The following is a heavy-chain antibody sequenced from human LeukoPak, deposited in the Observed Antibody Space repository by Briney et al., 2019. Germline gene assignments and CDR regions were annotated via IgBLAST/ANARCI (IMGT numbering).Heavy chain of an antibody. Sequence: ASVKVSCKASGYTFTSYYMHWVRQAPGQGLEWMGIINPSGGSTSYAQKFQGRVTMTRDTSTSAVYMELSGLRSEDTAVYYCARVGYDSSGYEGNWFDPWGQGTLVTVSS. CDR3: ARVGYDSSGYEGNWFDP. V-gene: IGHV1-46*01. J-gene: IGHJ5*02. CDR2: INPSGGST. CDR1: GYTFTSYY. D-gene: IGHD3-22*01.